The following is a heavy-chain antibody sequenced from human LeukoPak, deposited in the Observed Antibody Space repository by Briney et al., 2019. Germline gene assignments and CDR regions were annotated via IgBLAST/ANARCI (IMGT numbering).Heavy chain of an antibody. CDR2: IIPIFGTA. V-gene: IGHV1-69*13. CDR1: GGTFSSYA. D-gene: IGHD6-19*01. CDR3: ASAPYSSGGSTNYYYSYYMDV. J-gene: IGHJ6*03. Sequence: VASVKVSCKASGGTFSSYAVTWVRQAPGQGLEWMAGIIPIFGTADYAQKFQGRVTIAADESTSTAYMELSSLRSEDTAVYYCASAPYSSGGSTNYYYSYYMDVWGTGTTVTVSS.